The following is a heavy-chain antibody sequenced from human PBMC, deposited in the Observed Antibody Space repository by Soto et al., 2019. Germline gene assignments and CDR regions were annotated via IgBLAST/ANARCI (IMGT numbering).Heavy chain of an antibody. CDR1: GLRFSSYW. Sequence: EVQLVESGGGLVQPGESLRLSCVASGLRFSSYWMSWVRQAPGKGLEWVANIKQDGSEQYYVESVKGRFTISRDNAKNSLYLQMDSLRAGDTATYYCVRDGAEADGTLKWFYPWGHGTLVTVSS. CDR2: IKQDGSEQ. CDR3: VRDGAEADGTLKWFYP. J-gene: IGHJ5*02. V-gene: IGHV3-7*01. D-gene: IGHD1-1*01.